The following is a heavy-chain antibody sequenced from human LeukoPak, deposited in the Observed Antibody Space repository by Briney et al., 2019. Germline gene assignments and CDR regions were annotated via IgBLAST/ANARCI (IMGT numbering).Heavy chain of an antibody. CDR2: ISSSGTTI. D-gene: IGHD4-23*01. V-gene: IGHV3-48*03. J-gene: IGHJ3*02. Sequence: GGSLRLSCAASGFVFSSYEMNWVRQAPGKGLEWVSYISSSGTTIYYADSVKGRFTISRDNAKNSLSLQMNSLRAEDTAVYYCVPVRDYGGNSDAFDIWGQGTTVTVSS. CDR3: VPVRDYGGNSDAFDI. CDR1: GFVFSSYE.